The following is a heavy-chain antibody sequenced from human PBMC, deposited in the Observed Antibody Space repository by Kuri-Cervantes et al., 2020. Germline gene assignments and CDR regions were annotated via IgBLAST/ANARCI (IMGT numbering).Heavy chain of an antibody. J-gene: IGHJ6*03. Sequence: GGSLRLSCAASGFTFSDYYMTWIRQSPGKGLEWVSYISDSGSTIYYADSVKGRFTISRDNAKNSLYLQMNSLRAEDTAVYYCARDSSSLYYMDVWGKGTTVTVSS. CDR2: ISDSGSTI. D-gene: IGHD6-6*01. CDR1: GFTFSDYY. V-gene: IGHV3-11*04. CDR3: ARDSSSLYYMDV.